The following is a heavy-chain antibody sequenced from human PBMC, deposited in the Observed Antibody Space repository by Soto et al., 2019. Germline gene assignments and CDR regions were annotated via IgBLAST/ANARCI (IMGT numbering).Heavy chain of an antibody. J-gene: IGHJ4*02. CDR2: IYHSGST. V-gene: IGHV4-38-2*01. Sequence: SETLSLTCAVSGYSISSGYYWGCIRQPPGKGLEWIGSIYHSGSTYYNPSLKSRVTISVDTSKNQFSLKLSSVTAADTAVYYCARDSQGGITGTKFDYWGQGTLVTVYS. D-gene: IGHD1-7*01. CDR1: GYSISSGYY. CDR3: ARDSQGGITGTKFDY.